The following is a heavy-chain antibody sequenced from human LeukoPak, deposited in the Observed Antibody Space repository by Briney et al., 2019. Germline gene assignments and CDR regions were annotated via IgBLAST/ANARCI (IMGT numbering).Heavy chain of an antibody. CDR2: ISSSGSTI. CDR3: AELGITMIGGV. CDR1: GFTFNNYN. Sequence: GGSLRLSCATSGFTFNNYNMNWVRQAPGKGLEWVSYISSSGSTIYYADSVKGRFTISRDNAKNSLYLQMNSLSAEDTAVYYCAELGITMIGGVWGKGTTVTISS. V-gene: IGHV3-48*04. J-gene: IGHJ6*04. D-gene: IGHD3-10*02.